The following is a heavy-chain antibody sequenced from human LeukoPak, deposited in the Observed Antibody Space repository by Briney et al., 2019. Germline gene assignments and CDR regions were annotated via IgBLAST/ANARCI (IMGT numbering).Heavy chain of an antibody. CDR3: ATKGGYTYGRGPFDY. Sequence: GESLKISCKSSGYSFSSYWIGWVRQMPGKGLEWMGIIDPGDSDTRYSPSFQGQVTISADKSISTAYLQWSSLKASDTAMYYCATKGGYTYGRGPFDYWGQGTLVTVSS. J-gene: IGHJ4*02. CDR1: GYSFSSYW. D-gene: IGHD5-18*01. CDR2: IDPGDSDT. V-gene: IGHV5-51*01.